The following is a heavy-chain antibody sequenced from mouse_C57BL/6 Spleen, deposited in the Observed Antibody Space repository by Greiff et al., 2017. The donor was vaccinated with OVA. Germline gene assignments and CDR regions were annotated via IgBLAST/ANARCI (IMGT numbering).Heavy chain of an antibody. J-gene: IGHJ2*01. CDR3: ARSGTTVVPGYFDY. V-gene: IGHV1-81*01. CDR1: GYTFTSYG. D-gene: IGHD1-1*01. Sequence: QVQLQQSGAELARPGASVKLSCKASGYTFTSYGISWVKQRTGQGLEWIGEIYPRSGNTYYNEKFKGKATLTADKSSSTAYMELRSLTSEDSAVYFCARSGTTVVPGYFDYGGQGTTLTVSS. CDR2: IYPRSGNT.